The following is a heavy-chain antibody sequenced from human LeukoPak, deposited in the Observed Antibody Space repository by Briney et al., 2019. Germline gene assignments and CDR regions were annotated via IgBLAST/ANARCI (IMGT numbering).Heavy chain of an antibody. J-gene: IGHJ6*03. V-gene: IGHV4-59*01. CDR2: IYYSGST. D-gene: IGHD1-26*01. Sequence: SETLSLTCTVSGGSISSYYWSWIRQPPGKGLEWIGYIYYSGSTNYNPSLKSRVTISVDTSKNQFSLKLSSVTAADTAVYYCARARGASHSYYYYMDVWGKGTTVTVSS. CDR1: GGSISSYY. CDR3: ARARGASHSYYYYMDV.